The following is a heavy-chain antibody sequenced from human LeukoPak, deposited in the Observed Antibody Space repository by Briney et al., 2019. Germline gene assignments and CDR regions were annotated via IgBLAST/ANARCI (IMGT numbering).Heavy chain of an antibody. CDR1: GFTFSSYG. V-gene: IGHV3-30*03. J-gene: IGHJ4*02. Sequence: PGGSLRLSCAASGFTFSSYGMHWVRQAPGKGLEWVAVISYDGSNKYYADSVKGRFTISRDNAKNSLYLQMNSLRAEDTALYYCARDFSSGLTPGCDYWGQGTLVTVSS. CDR3: ARDFSSGLTPGCDY. CDR2: ISYDGSNK. D-gene: IGHD6-19*01.